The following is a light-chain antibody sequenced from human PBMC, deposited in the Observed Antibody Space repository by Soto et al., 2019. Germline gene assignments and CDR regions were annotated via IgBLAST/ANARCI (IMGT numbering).Light chain of an antibody. J-gene: IGKJ4*01. CDR3: QPYNKWPLT. CDR2: DAY. Sequence: DIQMTQSPSTLSASVGDRVTITCRASQTISSWLAWYQQLPGKAPKLLIYDAYTLETGVPSRFSGSGSGTDFTLTISSLQADDFATYYCQPYNKWPLTFGRGTKV. V-gene: IGKV1-5*01. CDR1: QTISSW.